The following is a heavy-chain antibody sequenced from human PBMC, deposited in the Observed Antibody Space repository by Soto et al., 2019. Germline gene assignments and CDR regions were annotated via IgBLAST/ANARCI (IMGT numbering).Heavy chain of an antibody. J-gene: IGHJ4*02. Sequence: GGSLRLSCAASGFIFSYCGMTWVRQAPGKGLEWVSAISGSGGSTYYADSVKGRFTISRDNSKNTLYLQMNSLRAEDTAVYYCAKDDVTYSSSPFDYWGQGTLVTVSS. CDR1: GFIFSYCG. D-gene: IGHD6-6*01. CDR3: AKDDVTYSSSPFDY. CDR2: ISGSGGST. V-gene: IGHV3-23*01.